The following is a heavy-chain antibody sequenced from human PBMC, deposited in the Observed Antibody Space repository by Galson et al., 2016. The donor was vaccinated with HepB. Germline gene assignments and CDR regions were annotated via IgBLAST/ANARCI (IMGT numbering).Heavy chain of an antibody. V-gene: IGHV3-74*01. CDR1: GFNFNTFW. Sequence: SLRLSCAASGFNFNTFWMHWVRQVPGNGLGWVSRIDTDGRITNYADSVRGRFTISRDNTKNTLFLLMNSLRAEDTAVYYCARDLGGYGGYWGQGTLVTVSS. D-gene: IGHD5-12*01. CDR2: IDTDGRIT. CDR3: ARDLGGYGGY. J-gene: IGHJ4*02.